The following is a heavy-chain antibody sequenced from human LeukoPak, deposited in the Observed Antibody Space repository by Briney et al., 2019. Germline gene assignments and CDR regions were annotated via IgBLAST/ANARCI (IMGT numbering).Heavy chain of an antibody. D-gene: IGHD1-20*01. CDR3: ARDGNWNYVDY. CDR2: ISYDGSNK. CDR1: GFTFSSHA. Sequence: GGSLRLSCAASGFTFSSHAMHWVRQAPGKGLEWVAVISYDGSNKYYADSVKGRFTISRDNSKNTLYLQMNSLRAEDTAVYYCARDGNWNYVDYWGQGTLVTVSS. J-gene: IGHJ4*02. V-gene: IGHV3-30*01.